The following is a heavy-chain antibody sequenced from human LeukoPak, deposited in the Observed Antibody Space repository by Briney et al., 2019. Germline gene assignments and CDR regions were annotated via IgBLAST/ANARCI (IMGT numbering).Heavy chain of an antibody. CDR3: ARPGPTFGGVITYFDY. J-gene: IGHJ4*02. V-gene: IGHV3-30*02. CDR2: IRYDGNNE. D-gene: IGHD3-16*02. Sequence: GGSLRLSCAASGFIFRSYGMHWVRQAPGSGLEWVAFIRYDGNNEDYVDSVKGRFTISRDNSKNTLYLQMNSLRAEDTALYYCARPGPTFGGVITYFDYWGQGTLVTVSS. CDR1: GFIFRSYG.